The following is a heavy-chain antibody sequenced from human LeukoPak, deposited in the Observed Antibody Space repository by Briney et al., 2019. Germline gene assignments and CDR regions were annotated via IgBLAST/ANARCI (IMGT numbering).Heavy chain of an antibody. J-gene: IGHJ6*02. D-gene: IGHD5-18*01. CDR2: ISAYNGNT. Sequence: GASVKVSCKASGYTFTSYGISWVRQAPGQGLEWMGWISAYNGNTNYAQKLQGRVTMTTDTSTSTAYMELRSLRSDDTAVYYCARRSIGVQLWHTDDTYYYYGMDVWGQGTTVTVSS. V-gene: IGHV1-18*01. CDR1: GYTFTSYG. CDR3: ARRSIGVQLWHTDDTYYYYGMDV.